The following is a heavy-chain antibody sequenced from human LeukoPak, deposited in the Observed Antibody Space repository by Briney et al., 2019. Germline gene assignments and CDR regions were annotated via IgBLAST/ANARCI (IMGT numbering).Heavy chain of an antibody. CDR2: ISSSSSYI. CDR3: ARDTTANRPFDY. Sequence: PSETLSLTCAVYGGSFRGYYWSWIRQAPGKGLEWVSSISSSSSYIYYADSVKGRFTISRDNAKNSLYLQMNSLRAEDTAVYYCARDTTANRPFDYWGQGTLVTVSS. CDR1: GGSFRGYY. V-gene: IGHV3-21*01. J-gene: IGHJ4*02. D-gene: IGHD1-1*01.